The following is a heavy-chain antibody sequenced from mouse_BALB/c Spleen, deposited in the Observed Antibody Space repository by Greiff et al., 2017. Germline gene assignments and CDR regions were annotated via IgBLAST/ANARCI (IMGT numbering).Heavy chain of an antibody. CDR1: GYTFTSYT. V-gene: IGHV1-4*01. CDR2: INPSSGYT. Sequence: VKVVESGAELARPGASVKMSCKASGYTFTSYTMHWVKQRPGQGLEWIGYINPSSGYTNYNQKFKDKATLTADKSSSTAYMQLSSLTSEDSAVYYCARYEDYDFAYWGQGTLVTVSA. D-gene: IGHD2-4*01. J-gene: IGHJ3*01. CDR3: ARYEDYDFAY.